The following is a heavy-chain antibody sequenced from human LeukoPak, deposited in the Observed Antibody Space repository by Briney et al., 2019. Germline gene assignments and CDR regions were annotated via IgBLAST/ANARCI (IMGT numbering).Heavy chain of an antibody. J-gene: IGHJ6*02. CDR2: IYSGGST. CDR3: ARENYSYGSGSYYYYYYGMDV. V-gene: IGHV3-53*01. CDR1: GFTVSSNY. D-gene: IGHD3-10*01. Sequence: PGGSLRLSCAASGFTVSSNYMSWVRQAPGKGLEWVSVIYSGGSTYYADSVKGRFTISRDNSKNTLYLQMNSLRAEDTAVYYCARENYSYGSGSYYYYYYGMDVWGQGTTVTVSS.